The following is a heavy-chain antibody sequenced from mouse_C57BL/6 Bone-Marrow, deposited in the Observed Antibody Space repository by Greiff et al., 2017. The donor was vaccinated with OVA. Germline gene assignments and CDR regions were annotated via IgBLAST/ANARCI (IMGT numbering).Heavy chain of an antibody. CDR1: GYTFTSYW. CDR2: IYPSDSET. V-gene: IGHV1-61*01. J-gene: IGHJ3*01. D-gene: IGHD1-1*01. Sequence: QVQLQQPGAELVRPGSSVKLSCKASGYTFTSYWMDWVKQRPGQGLEWIGNIYPSDSETHYNNKVKDKATLSVDTSASTHNMQHRSMTSEDSAVYDCARINYYDSSRAYWGQGTLVTVSA. CDR3: ARINYYDSSRAY.